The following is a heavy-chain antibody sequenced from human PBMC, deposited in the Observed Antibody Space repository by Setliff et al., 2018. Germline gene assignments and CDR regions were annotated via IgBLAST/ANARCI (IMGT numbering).Heavy chain of an antibody. CDR2: ISWDGTKT. V-gene: IGHV3-30*03. Sequence: QPGGSLRLSCVASGYTFSSYAIHWVRQAPGKGLEWVALISWDGTKTSYADSVRGRFTISRDGSKSTLYLDMSSLRAEDTAVYYCARDPGRTYYYDSSGYENAFDIWGQGTMVTVSS. J-gene: IGHJ3*02. D-gene: IGHD3-22*01. CDR3: ARDPGRTYYYDSSGYENAFDI. CDR1: GYTFSSYA.